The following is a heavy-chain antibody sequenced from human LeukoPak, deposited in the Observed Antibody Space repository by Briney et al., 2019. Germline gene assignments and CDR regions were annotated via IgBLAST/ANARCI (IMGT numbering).Heavy chain of an antibody. CDR1: GGSISRYY. D-gene: IGHD6-19*01. J-gene: IGHJ4*02. Sequence: SETLSLTCTVSGGSISRYYWSWIRQPPGKGLEWIGYIYYSGSTNYNPSLKSRVTISVDTSKNQFSLKLSSVTAADTAVYYCAGHNSSGWYRIGSIDYWGPGTLVTVSS. V-gene: IGHV4-59*08. CDR2: IYYSGST. CDR3: AGHNSSGWYRIGSIDY.